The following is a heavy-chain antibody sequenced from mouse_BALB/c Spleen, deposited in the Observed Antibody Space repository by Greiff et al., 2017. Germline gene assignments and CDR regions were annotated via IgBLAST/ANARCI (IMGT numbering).Heavy chain of an antibody. J-gene: IGHJ4*01. CDR2: ISSGSSTI. Sequence: DVQLVESGGGLVQPGGSRKLSCAASGFTFSSFGMHWVRQAPEKGLEWVAYISSGSSTIYYADTVKGRFTISRDNPKNTLFLQMTSLRSEDTAMYYCARDGSSYGESAMDYWGQGTSVTVSS. CDR1: GFTFSSFG. CDR3: ARDGSSYGESAMDY. D-gene: IGHD1-1*01. V-gene: IGHV5-17*02.